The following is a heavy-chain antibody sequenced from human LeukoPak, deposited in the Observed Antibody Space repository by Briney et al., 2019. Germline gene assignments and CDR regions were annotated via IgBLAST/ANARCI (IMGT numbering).Heavy chain of an antibody. V-gene: IGHV4-34*01. D-gene: IGHD3-10*01. CDR1: GGSFSGYY. CDR2: INHSGST. Sequence: PSGTLSLTCAVYGGSFSGYYWSWIRQPPGKGLEWIGEINHSGSTNYNQSLTSRVTISVDTSKNQFSLRLNSVTAADTAVYYCASLWFGDGPRDGMDVWGKGTPVTVSS. J-gene: IGHJ6*04. CDR3: ASLWFGDGPRDGMDV.